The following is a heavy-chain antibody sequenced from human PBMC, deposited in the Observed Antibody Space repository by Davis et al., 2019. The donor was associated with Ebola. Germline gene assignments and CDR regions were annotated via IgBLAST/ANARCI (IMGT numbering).Heavy chain of an antibody. Sequence: ASVPVSCKASGYTFTSYDINWVRQATGQGTEWMGWISAYNGNTNYAQKLQGRVTMTTDTSTSTAYMELRRLRSDDTAVYYCARDTVGYSYGQTSYYYYGMDVWGQGTTVTVSS. J-gene: IGHJ6*02. CDR1: GYTFTSYD. CDR2: ISAYNGNT. V-gene: IGHV1-18*01. CDR3: ARDTVGYSYGQTSYYYYGMDV. D-gene: IGHD5-18*01.